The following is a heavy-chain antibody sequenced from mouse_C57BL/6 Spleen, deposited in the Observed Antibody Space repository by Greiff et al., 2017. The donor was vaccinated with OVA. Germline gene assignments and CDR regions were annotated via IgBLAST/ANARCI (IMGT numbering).Heavy chain of an antibody. J-gene: IGHJ4*01. CDR2: IYPGDGDT. CDR1: GYAFSSSW. CDR3: SRRSYGNSYGDY. V-gene: IGHV1-82*01. Sequence: VQLQQSGPELVKPGASVKISCKASGYAFSSSWMNWVKQRPGKGLEWIGRIYPGDGDTYYNGQFKGKATLTADKSSRTAYMQLSSLTSYDSAVYCYSRRSYGNSYGDYWGQGTSVTVAS. D-gene: IGHD1-1*01.